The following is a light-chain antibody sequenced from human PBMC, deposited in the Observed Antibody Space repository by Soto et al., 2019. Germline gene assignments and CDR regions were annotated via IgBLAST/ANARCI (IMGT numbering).Light chain of an antibody. CDR2: GAS. J-gene: IGKJ4*01. CDR3: QQYGSSPFT. Sequence: EIVLTQSPGTLSLSPGERATLSCRASQSVSSSYLAWYQQKLGQTPRLLIYGASSRATGIPDRFSGSGSGTDFTLTISRLEPEDFAVYYCQQYGSSPFTFGGGTKGISN. V-gene: IGKV3-20*01. CDR1: QSVSSSY.